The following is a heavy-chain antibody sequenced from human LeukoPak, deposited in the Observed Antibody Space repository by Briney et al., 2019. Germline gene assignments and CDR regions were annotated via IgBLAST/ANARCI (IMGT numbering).Heavy chain of an antibody. J-gene: IGHJ4*02. V-gene: IGHV3-23*01. CDR1: GFTFSTYA. Sequence: GGSLRLSCAASGFTFSTYAMSWVRQAPGKGLEWVSGIRGSGDSTYYADSVKGRFTISRDNSKDTLYLQMNSLRAEDTAVYYCAKGHTDSEWLYFVSWGQGSLVTVSS. CDR2: IRGSGDST. D-gene: IGHD5-12*01. CDR3: AKGHTDSEWLYFVS.